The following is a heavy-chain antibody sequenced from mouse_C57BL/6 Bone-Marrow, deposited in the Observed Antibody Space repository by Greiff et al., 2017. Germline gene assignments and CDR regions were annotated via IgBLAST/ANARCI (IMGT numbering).Heavy chain of an antibody. CDR1: GYAFSSSW. D-gene: IGHD4-1*01. Sequence: VQLQQSGPELVKPGASVKISCKASGYAFSSSWMNWVKQRPGKGLEWIGRIDPGDGDTKYNGKFKGKATLTADKSSSTAYMQLSSLTSEDSAVYFCARSGVLGPFDYWGQGTTLTVSS. J-gene: IGHJ2*01. CDR2: IDPGDGDT. CDR3: ARSGVLGPFDY. V-gene: IGHV1-82*01.